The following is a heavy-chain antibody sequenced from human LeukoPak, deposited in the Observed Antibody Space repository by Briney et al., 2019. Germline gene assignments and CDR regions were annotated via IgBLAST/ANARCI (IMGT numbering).Heavy chain of an antibody. J-gene: IGHJ3*02. V-gene: IGHV3-21*01. CDR3: ARDRVTRPSDAFDI. CDR2: ISSSSSYI. Sequence: PGGSLRLSCAASGFTFSRYSMNWVRQAPGKGLEWVSSISSSSSYIYYADSVKGRFTISRDNAKNSLYLQMNSLRAEDTAVYYCARDRVTRPSDAFDIWGQGTMVTVSS. D-gene: IGHD4-11*01. CDR1: GFTFSRYS.